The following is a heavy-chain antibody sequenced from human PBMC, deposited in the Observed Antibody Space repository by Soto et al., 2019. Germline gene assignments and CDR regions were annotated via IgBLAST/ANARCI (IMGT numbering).Heavy chain of an antibody. CDR1: GFTFSRYA. V-gene: IGHV3-64D*06. Sequence: PGGSLRLSCSASGFTFSRYAMYWVRQAPGKGLEYVSSISINGGSTHYADSVKGRFTISRDNSRNTQYLQMSSLRADDTAVYYCVKGEFYYDSSAYYPFDSWGQGTLVTVSS. CDR3: VKGEFYYDSSAYYPFDS. CDR2: ISINGGST. J-gene: IGHJ4*02. D-gene: IGHD3-22*01.